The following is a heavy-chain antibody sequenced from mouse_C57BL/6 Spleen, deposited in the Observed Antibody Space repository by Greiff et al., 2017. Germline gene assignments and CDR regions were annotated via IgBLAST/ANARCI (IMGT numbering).Heavy chain of an antibody. CDR3: ARFYYGTYFDY. D-gene: IGHD1-1*01. CDR1: GYTFTSYW. Sequence: QVQLKQSGAELVMPGASVKLSCKASGYTFTSYWMHWVKQRPGQGLEWIGEIDPSDSYTNYNQKFKGKSTLTVDKSSSTAYMQLSSLTSEDSAVYYCARFYYGTYFDYWGQGTTLTVSS. CDR2: IDPSDSYT. V-gene: IGHV1-69*01. J-gene: IGHJ2*01.